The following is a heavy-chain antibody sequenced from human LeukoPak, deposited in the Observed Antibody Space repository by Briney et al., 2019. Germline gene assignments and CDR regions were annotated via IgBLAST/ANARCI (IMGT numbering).Heavy chain of an antibody. Sequence: PSETLSLTCTVSGGSISSYYWSWLRQPPGQGLEWIGYIYYSGSTNYNPSLKSRVAISVDTSKNQFSLNLSSVTAADTAVYYCARGITIFGVVIMPDAFDIWGQGTMVTVSS. CDR1: GGSISSYY. CDR2: IYYSGST. V-gene: IGHV4-59*01. J-gene: IGHJ3*02. CDR3: ARGITIFGVVIMPDAFDI. D-gene: IGHD3-3*01.